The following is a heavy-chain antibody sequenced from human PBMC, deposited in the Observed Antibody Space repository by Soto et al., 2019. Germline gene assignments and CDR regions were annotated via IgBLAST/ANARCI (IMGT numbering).Heavy chain of an antibody. D-gene: IGHD3-10*01. CDR1: GFSFSNYA. CDR2: IYSGGST. J-gene: IGHJ6*02. CDR3: ALEYYYGSGAPGV. V-gene: IGHV3-66*01. Sequence: PGGSLRLSCAASGFSFSNYAMNWVRQAPGKGLEWVSVIYSGGSTYYADSVKGRFTISRDNSKNTLYLQMNSLRAEDTAVYYCALEYYYGSGAPGVWGQGTTVTVSS.